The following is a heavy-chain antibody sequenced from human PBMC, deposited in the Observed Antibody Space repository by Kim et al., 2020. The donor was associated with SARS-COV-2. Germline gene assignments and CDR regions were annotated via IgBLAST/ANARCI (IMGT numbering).Heavy chain of an antibody. Sequence: ADSVKGRFTISRDNAKNYLYLQMNSLRAEDTALYHCARDHYYGSGSPVDYWGQGTLVTVSS. D-gene: IGHD3-10*01. CDR3: ARDHYYGSGSPVDY. J-gene: IGHJ4*02. V-gene: IGHV3-20*01.